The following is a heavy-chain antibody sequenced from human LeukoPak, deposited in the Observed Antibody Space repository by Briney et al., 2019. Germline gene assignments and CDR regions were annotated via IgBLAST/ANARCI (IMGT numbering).Heavy chain of an antibody. D-gene: IGHD5-24*01. V-gene: IGHV1-69*04. J-gene: IGHJ4*02. CDR3: ARAPPRLDGYILYY. CDR2: IIPTTGLA. CDR1: GGTFSNLA. Sequence: SVKVSCTASGGTFSNLAISWVRQAPGQGLEWMGRIIPTTGLANYAQKFQGRVTITADKSTSTAYMELSSLRSEDTAVYYCARAPPRLDGYILYYWGQGILVTVSS.